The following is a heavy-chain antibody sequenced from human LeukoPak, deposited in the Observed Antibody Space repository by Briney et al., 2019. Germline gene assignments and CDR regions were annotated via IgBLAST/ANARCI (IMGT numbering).Heavy chain of an antibody. D-gene: IGHD2-15*01. Sequence: SETLSLTCAVYGGSFSGYYWSWIRQPPGKGLEWIGEINHSGSTNYNPSLKSRVTISVDASKNQFSLKLSSVTAADTAVYYCARMRVVAASSPFDYWGQGTLVTVSS. J-gene: IGHJ4*02. CDR3: ARMRVVAASSPFDY. CDR1: GGSFSGYY. CDR2: INHSGST. V-gene: IGHV4-34*01.